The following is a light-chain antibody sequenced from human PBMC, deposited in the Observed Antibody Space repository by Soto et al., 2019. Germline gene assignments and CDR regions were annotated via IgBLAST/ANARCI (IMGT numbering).Light chain of an antibody. V-gene: IGLV2-8*01. CDR1: SSDVGGYNY. J-gene: IGLJ2*01. Sequence: QSALTQPPSASGSPGQSVTISCTGTSSDVGGYNYVSWYQHHPGKAPKLMIYEVSKRPSGVPDPFSGSKSGNTASLTVSGLQAEDEADYYCSSYAGSNSVVFGGGTKLTVL. CDR2: EVS. CDR3: SSYAGSNSVV.